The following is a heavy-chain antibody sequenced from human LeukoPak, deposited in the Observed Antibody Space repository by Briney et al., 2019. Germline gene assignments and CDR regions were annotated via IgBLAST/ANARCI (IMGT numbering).Heavy chain of an antibody. Sequence: SETLSLTCTVSGCSIRSYSRHEIRQPPGNGLEWIGHIYGGNTNYNPSLMSRVTISFDTSKNHLSLNLRSVTAADTAVYYCATSGPEQRDSWPGNWPAPWGQGTLVTVSS. J-gene: IGHJ5*02. CDR2: IYGGNT. V-gene: IGHV4-59*08. CDR1: GCSIRSYS. CDR3: ATSGPEQRDSWPGNWPAP. D-gene: IGHD5-12*01.